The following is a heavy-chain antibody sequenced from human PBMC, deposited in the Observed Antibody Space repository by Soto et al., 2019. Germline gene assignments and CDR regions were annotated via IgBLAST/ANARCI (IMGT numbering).Heavy chain of an antibody. Sequence: GGSLRLSCAASGFTFSSYGMHWVRQAPGKGLEWVAVISYDGSNKYYADSVKGRFTISRDNSKNTLYLQMNSLRAEDTAVYYCAATGYSSSWYRDYWGQGTLVTVS. D-gene: IGHD6-13*01. CDR1: GFTFSSYG. J-gene: IGHJ4*02. CDR2: ISYDGSNK. CDR3: AATGYSSSWYRDY. V-gene: IGHV3-30*03.